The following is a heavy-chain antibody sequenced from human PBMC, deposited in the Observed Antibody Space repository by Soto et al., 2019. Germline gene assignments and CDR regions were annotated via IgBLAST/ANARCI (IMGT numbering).Heavy chain of an antibody. CDR1: GYTFTSYG. D-gene: IGHD3-16*01. J-gene: IGHJ4*01. CDR3: ARSYVSQPPLVVSDY. CDR2: ISAYNGNT. V-gene: IGHV1-18*01. Sequence: QVQLVQSGAEVKKPGASVKVSCKASGYTFTSYGISWVRQAPGQGLEWMGWISAYNGNTNYAQKLQGRVTMTTDTSTNTAYMALWSLRFDDTAVYYCARSYVSQPPLVVSDYWGHGTLVTVSS.